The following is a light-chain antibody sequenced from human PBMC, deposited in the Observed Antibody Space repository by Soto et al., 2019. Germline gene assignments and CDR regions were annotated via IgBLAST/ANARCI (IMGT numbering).Light chain of an antibody. V-gene: IGKV3-20*01. CDR1: QKISSSY. J-gene: IGKJ5*01. CDR3: QQYGGTPPIT. Sequence: EIVLTQSPGTLSLSPWERATLSCRASQKISSSYLAWYQQKPGQAPRFLIYGASSRATGIPDRFSGSGSGTDFTLTISRLEPEDFAVYYCQQYGGTPPITFGQGTRLEIK. CDR2: GAS.